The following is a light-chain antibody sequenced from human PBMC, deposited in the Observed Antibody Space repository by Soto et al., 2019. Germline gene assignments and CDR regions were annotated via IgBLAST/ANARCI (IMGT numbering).Light chain of an antibody. CDR1: DSNIGSYT. V-gene: IGLV1-44*01. CDR3: AEWDNSLSGPV. J-gene: IGLJ2*01. Sequence: QSVLTQPPSASGTPGQRVTISCSGSDSNIGSYTVNWYQQLPGTAPKLLIYSNNQRPSGVPDRFSGSKSGTSASLANSRHQSEDEDDYYCAEWDNSLSGPVFGGGTKLTVL. CDR2: SNN.